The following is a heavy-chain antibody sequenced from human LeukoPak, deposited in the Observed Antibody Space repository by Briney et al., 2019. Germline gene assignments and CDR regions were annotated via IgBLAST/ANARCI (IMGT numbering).Heavy chain of an antibody. CDR1: SGSFSGYY. J-gene: IGHJ3*02. CDR2: INHSGST. CDR3: ARTREKGGYYYHDAFDI. V-gene: IGHV4-34*01. Sequence: SETLSLTCVVYSGSFSGYYWSWIRQPPGKGLEWIGEINHSGSTNYNPSLKSRVTISVDTSKNQFSLKLRSVTAADTAVYYCARTREKGGYYYHDAFDIWGQGTMVTVS. D-gene: IGHD3-22*01.